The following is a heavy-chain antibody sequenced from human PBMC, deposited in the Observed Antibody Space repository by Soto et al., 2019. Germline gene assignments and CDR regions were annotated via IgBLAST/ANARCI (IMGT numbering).Heavy chain of an antibody. Sequence: GGSLRLSCAASGFTFSSYAMSWVRQAPGKGLEWVSAISGSGGSTYYADSVKGRFTISRDNAKHTLYLQMNSLRAEDTAVYYCARSVGSGNIQWDLDLWGRGTLVTVSS. CDR2: ISGSGGST. D-gene: IGHD5-12*01. CDR1: GFTFSSYA. CDR3: ARSVGSGNIQWDLDL. V-gene: IGHV3-23*01. J-gene: IGHJ2*01.